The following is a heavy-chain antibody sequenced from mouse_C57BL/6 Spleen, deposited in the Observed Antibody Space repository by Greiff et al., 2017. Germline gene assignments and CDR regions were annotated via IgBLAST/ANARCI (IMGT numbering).Heavy chain of an antibody. D-gene: IGHD1-1*01. CDR3: ARSLLRDYAMDY. CDR2: INPSSGYT. V-gene: IGHV1-4*01. CDR1: GYTFTSYT. Sequence: VQLQPSGAELARPGASVKMSCKASGYTFTSYTMHWVKQRPGQGLEWIGYINPSSGYTKYNQKFKDKATLTADKSSSTAYMQLSSLSSEDSAVYDCARSLLRDYAMDYWGQGTSVTVSS. J-gene: IGHJ4*01.